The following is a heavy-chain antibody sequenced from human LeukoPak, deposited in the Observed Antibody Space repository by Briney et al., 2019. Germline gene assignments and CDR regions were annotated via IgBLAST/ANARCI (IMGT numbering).Heavy chain of an antibody. J-gene: IGHJ4*02. V-gene: IGHV1-69*13. Sequence: SVKVSCKASGGTLSSYAISWVRQAPGQGLEWMGGIIPIFGTANYAQKFQGRVTITADESTSTAYMELSSLRSEDTAVYYCARGRSGYSYGYFGYLFDDGGQGTLVTVSS. D-gene: IGHD5-18*01. CDR2: IIPIFGTA. CDR3: ARGRSGYSYGYFGYLFDD. CDR1: GGTLSSYA.